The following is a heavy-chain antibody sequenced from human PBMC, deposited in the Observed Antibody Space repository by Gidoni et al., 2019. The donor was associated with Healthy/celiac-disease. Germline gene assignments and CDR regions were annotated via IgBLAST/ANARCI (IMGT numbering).Heavy chain of an antibody. CDR2: IIPIFGTA. CDR3: ARYRSNRGYYFDH. D-gene: IGHD7-27*01. V-gene: IGHV1-69*01. Sequence: QVQLVQSGAEVKKPGSSVKVSCTASGGTFSSYAISWVRQAPGQGLEWMGGIIPIFGTANYAQKCQGRVTITADESTSTAYMELSSLRSEDTAVYYCARYRSNRGYYFDHWGQGTLVTVSS. J-gene: IGHJ4*02. CDR1: GGTFSSYA.